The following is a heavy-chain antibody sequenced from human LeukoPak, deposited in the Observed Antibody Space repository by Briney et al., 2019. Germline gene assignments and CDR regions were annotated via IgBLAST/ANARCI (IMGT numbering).Heavy chain of an antibody. D-gene: IGHD6-19*01. Sequence: ASVKVSCKASGYTFNNHYMYSVRQAPGQGLEWMGVINPSGGSTSYAQKFQGRVTMTRDTSTRTVYMEVNSLRSEDTAVYYCARQGTYSSAIGMGYWGQGTLVTVSS. CDR3: ARQGTYSSAIGMGY. J-gene: IGHJ4*02. V-gene: IGHV1-46*02. CDR1: GYTFNNHY. CDR2: INPSGGST.